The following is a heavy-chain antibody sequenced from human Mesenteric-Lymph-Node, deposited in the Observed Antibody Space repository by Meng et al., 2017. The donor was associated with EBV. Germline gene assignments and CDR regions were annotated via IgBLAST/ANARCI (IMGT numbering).Heavy chain of an antibody. V-gene: IGHV2-5*02. J-gene: IGHJ4*02. CDR1: AFSLSTIGG. CDR2: IYWDGDD. CDR3: VHTPTRTYFLGDY. Sequence: QITLKVSVPSLVKPTETLTLPCTFSAFSLSTIGGVAWIHQPPGKALEWLALIYWDGDDRYSPSLKSRLTITKDTSKNQVVLTMTNMAPVDTATYYCVHTPTRTYFLGDYWGQGILVTVSS. D-gene: IGHD1-26*01.